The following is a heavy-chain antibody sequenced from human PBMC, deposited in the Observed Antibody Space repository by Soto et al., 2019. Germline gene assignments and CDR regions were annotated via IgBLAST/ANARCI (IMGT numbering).Heavy chain of an antibody. D-gene: IGHD5-18*01. CDR1: GGSISSSSYY. J-gene: IGHJ6*02. Sequence: SETLSLTCTVSGGSISSSSYYWGWIRQPPGKGLEWIGSIYYSGSTYYNPSLKSRVTISVDTSKNQFSLKLSSVTAADTAVYYCARRRIQLWDYYYYYGMDVWGQGTTVTVSS. CDR2: IYYSGST. V-gene: IGHV4-39*01. CDR3: ARRRIQLWDYYYYYGMDV.